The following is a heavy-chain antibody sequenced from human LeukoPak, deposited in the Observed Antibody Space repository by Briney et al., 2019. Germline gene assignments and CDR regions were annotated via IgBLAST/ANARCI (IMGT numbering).Heavy chain of an antibody. CDR2: ISGSGGST. CDR3: AKDGKGYCSSTSCRWYYGMDV. V-gene: IGHV3-23*01. J-gene: IGHJ6*02. CDR1: GFTFSSYA. D-gene: IGHD2-2*01. Sequence: PGGSLRLSCAASGFTFSSYAMSWVRQAPGKGLEWVSAISGSGGSTYYADSVKGRFTISRDNSKNTLYLQMNSLRAEDTAVYYCAKDGKGYCSSTSCRWYYGMDVWGQGTTVTVSS.